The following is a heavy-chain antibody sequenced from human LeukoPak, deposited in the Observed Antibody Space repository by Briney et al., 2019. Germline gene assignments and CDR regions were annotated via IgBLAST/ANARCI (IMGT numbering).Heavy chain of an antibody. CDR1: GYTFTSYA. CDR3: AREEDYYDSSGYSGD. CDR2: INAGNGNT. Sequence: ASVKVSCKASGYTFTSYAMHWVRQAPGQRLEWMGWINAGNGNTKYSQKFQGRVTITRDTSASTAYMELSSLRSEDTAVYYCAREEDYYDSSGYSGDWGQGTLVTVSS. V-gene: IGHV1-3*01. D-gene: IGHD3-22*01. J-gene: IGHJ4*02.